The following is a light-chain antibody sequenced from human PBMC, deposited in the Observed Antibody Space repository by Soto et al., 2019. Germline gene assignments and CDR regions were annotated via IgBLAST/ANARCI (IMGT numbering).Light chain of an antibody. CDR2: DNS. Sequence: QSVLAQSPSVSAAPGQRVTISCSGSSSNIPYQFVSWYKQFPGMAPTLLIYDNSRRPSGVPDRFSATKSGPSATLDIAGLQTADEAVYHCASWDSDLDGFVFGPGTKVT. CDR3: ASWDSDLDGFV. J-gene: IGLJ1*01. CDR1: SSNIPYQF. V-gene: IGLV1-51*01.